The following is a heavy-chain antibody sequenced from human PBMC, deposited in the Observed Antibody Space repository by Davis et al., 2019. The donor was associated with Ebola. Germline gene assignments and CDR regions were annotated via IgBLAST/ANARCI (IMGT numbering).Heavy chain of an antibody. V-gene: IGHV4-4*02. CDR3: STAMVTMVSFAFDI. D-gene: IGHD3-10*01. CDR1: GGSISSNNW. CDR2: IYHSGTT. J-gene: IGHJ3*02. Sequence: SETLSLTCGVSGGSISSNNWWSGVRQHPGKGLEGMEEIYHSGTTNYNRSLKSRVTISVDKSKNQFTLKLCSVTAADTAVYYCSTAMVTMVSFAFDIWGQGTVVTVSS.